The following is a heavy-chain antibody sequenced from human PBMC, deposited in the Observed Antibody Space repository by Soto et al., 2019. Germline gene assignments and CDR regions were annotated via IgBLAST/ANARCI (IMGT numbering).Heavy chain of an antibody. Sequence: SETLSLTCTVSGGSISSYYWSWIRQPPGKGLEWIGYIYYSGSTNYNPSLKSRVTISVDTSKNQFSLKLSSVTAADTAVYYCARSTAGSYYYYMDVWGKGTTVTVSS. V-gene: IGHV4-59*08. CDR1: GGSISSYY. J-gene: IGHJ6*03. D-gene: IGHD6-13*01. CDR3: ARSTAGSYYYYMDV. CDR2: IYYSGST.